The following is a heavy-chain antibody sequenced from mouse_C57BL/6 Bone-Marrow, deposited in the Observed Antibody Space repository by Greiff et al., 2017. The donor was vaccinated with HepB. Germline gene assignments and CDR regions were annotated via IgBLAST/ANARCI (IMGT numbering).Heavy chain of an antibody. D-gene: IGHD1-1*01. Sequence: QVQLQQSGPELVKPGASVKISCKASGYAFSSSWMNWVKQRPGKGLEWIGRIYPGDGDTNYNGKFKGKATLTADKSSSTAYMQLSSLTSEDSAVYFCARLPYYGSSLFAYWGQGTLVTVSA. J-gene: IGHJ3*01. CDR2: IYPGDGDT. CDR1: GYAFSSSW. CDR3: ARLPYYGSSLFAY. V-gene: IGHV1-82*01.